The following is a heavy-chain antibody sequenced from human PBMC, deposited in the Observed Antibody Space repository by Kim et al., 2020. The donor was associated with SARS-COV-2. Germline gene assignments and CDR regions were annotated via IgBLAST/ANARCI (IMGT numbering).Heavy chain of an antibody. V-gene: IGHV3-23*01. Sequence: GGSLRLSCAASGFTFSSYAMSWVRQAPGKGLEWVSAISGSGGSTYYADSVKGRFTISRDNSKNTLYLQMNSLRAEDTAVYYCAKGRDYDFWSGSGGWGQGTLVTVSS. CDR3: AKGRDYDFWSGSGG. J-gene: IGHJ4*02. CDR1: GFTFSSYA. CDR2: ISGSGGST. D-gene: IGHD3-3*01.